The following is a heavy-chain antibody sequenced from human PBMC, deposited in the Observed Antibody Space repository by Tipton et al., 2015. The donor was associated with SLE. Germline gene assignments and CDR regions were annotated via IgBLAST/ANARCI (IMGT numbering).Heavy chain of an antibody. V-gene: IGHV4-39*07. Sequence: TLSLTCTVSGGSISSSSYYWGWIRQPPGKGLESIGSIYYSGSTYYNPSLKSRVNISVDMSKNQFSLKLSSVTAADTAVYYCARGHDYGSGSYYNYYYYGMDVWGQGTTVTVSS. J-gene: IGHJ6*02. CDR3: ARGHDYGSGSYYNYYYYGMDV. D-gene: IGHD3-10*01. CDR2: IYYSGST. CDR1: GGSISSSSYY.